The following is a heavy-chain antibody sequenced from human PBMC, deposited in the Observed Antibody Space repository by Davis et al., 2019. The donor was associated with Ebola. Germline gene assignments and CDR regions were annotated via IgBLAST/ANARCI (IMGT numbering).Heavy chain of an antibody. CDR2: ISGYNGNT. V-gene: IGHV1-18*01. CDR3: ARDDYGDFLSGFDP. D-gene: IGHD4-17*01. J-gene: IGHJ5*02. Sequence: ASVKVSCKASGYTFTRYGIHWVRQAPGTGLEWMGWISGYNGNTNYPQKVQGRVTVTTDTSTTTAYLELRNLTSDDTAVYYCARDDYGDFLSGFDPWGQGTLVTVSS. CDR1: GYTFTRYG.